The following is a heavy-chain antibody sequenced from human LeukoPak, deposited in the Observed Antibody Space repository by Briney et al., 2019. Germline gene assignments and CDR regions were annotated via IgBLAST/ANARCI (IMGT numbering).Heavy chain of an antibody. J-gene: IGHJ5*02. CDR1: GFSFSSYA. Sequence: GGSLRLSCAASGFSFSSYAIHWVRQAPGKGLEWVAVIPSDGSKKYYADSVKGRFTIPRDNSKNTLYLQMNSLRAEDTAVYYCARESEKNYYDTNLNWFDPWGQGTLVTVSS. CDR3: ARESEKNYYDTNLNWFDP. V-gene: IGHV3-30*04. CDR2: IPSDGSKK. D-gene: IGHD3-22*01.